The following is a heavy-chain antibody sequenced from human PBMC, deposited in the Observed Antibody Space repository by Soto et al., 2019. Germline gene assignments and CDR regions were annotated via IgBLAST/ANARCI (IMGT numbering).Heavy chain of an antibody. CDR3: AKDSSHITIFGVVMAPYGMDV. D-gene: IGHD3-3*01. Sequence: PGGSLRLSCAASGFTFSSYGMHWVRQAPGKGLEWVAVISYDGSNKYYADSVKGRFTISRDNSKNTLYLQMNSLRAEDTAVYYCAKDSSHITIFGVVMAPYGMDVWGQGTTVTVSS. CDR2: ISYDGSNK. J-gene: IGHJ6*02. CDR1: GFTFSSYG. V-gene: IGHV3-30*18.